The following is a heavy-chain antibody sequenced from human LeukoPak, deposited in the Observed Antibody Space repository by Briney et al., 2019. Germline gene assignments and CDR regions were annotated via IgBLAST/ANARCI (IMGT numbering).Heavy chain of an antibody. CDR1: GFTFSSYG. V-gene: IGHV3-30*02. CDR3: ARDKKYYYDSSSRGFDP. D-gene: IGHD3-22*01. CDR2: IRYDGTNK. Sequence: PGGSLRLSCAASGFTFSSYGMHWVRQAPGKGLEWVAFIRYDGTNKYYADSVKGRFTISRDNSKNTLYLQMSSLRAEDTAVFYCARDKKYYYDSSSRGFDPWGQGTLVTVSS. J-gene: IGHJ5*02.